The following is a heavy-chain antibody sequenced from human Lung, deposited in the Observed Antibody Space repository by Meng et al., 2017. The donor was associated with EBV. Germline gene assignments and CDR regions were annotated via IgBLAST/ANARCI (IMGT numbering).Heavy chain of an antibody. J-gene: IGHJ4*02. CDR2: ISAYNGNT. V-gene: IGHV1-18*01. CDR3: ARVEVGITSGDY. D-gene: IGHD1-26*01. CDR1: GYTFTNYG. Sequence: QGELVESGGGVKKPGASLKVSCKASGYTFTNYGITWVRQAPGQGLEWMGWISAYNGNTNYAQTLQGRVTMTTDTSTSTAYMELRSLRSDDTAVYYCARVEVGITSGDYWGQGTLVTVSS.